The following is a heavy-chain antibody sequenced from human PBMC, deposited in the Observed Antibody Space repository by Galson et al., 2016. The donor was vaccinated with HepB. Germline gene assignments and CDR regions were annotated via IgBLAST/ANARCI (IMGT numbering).Heavy chain of an antibody. V-gene: IGHV3-11*01. J-gene: IGHJ3*02. CDR3: ARGLSFSDAFDI. CDR2: MSSSGSTI. Sequence: SLRLSCAASGFPFSDYYMSWIRQAPGKGLEWTSYMSSSGSTIYYADSVKGRFTISRDNAKNSLYLQMNSLRAEDTAVYYCARGLSFSDAFDIWGQGTVVTVSS. CDR1: GFPFSDYY.